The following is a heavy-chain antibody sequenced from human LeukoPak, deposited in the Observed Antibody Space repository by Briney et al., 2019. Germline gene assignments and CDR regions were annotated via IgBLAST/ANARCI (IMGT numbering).Heavy chain of an antibody. Sequence: PGGSLRLSCVASGFTVSDYSMSWVRQAPGKGLEWVSVIYSGGRTYYADSVKGRFTISRDNSKNTLFLQMNSLRVEDTAVYYCARGPNYYDSGSQEGDDAFDIWGQGTMVTVSS. J-gene: IGHJ3*02. CDR1: GFTVSDYS. D-gene: IGHD3-10*01. CDR2: IYSGGRT. V-gene: IGHV3-66*01. CDR3: ARGPNYYDSGSQEGDDAFDI.